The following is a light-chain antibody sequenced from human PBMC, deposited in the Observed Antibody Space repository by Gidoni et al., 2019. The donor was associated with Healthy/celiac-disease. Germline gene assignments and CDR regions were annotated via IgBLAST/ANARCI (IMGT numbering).Light chain of an antibody. CDR1: QSVLYSSNNKNY. V-gene: IGKV4-1*01. J-gene: IGKJ4*01. CDR3: QQYYSNPLT. Sequence: IVMTQSPVSLPVSLGERATINCKSSQSVLYSSNNKNYLAWYQQKPGQPPKLLIYWESTRGSGVPERFSGSGSGTDFTLTISSRQAEDVAVYYCQQYYSNPLTFXGXTKVEIK. CDR2: WES.